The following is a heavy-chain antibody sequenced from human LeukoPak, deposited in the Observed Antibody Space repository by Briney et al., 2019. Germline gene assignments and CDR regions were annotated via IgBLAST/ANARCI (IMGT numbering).Heavy chain of an antibody. CDR2: ISGSGGST. V-gene: IGHV3-23*01. Sequence: GGSLRLSSAASGFTFSSYAMSWVRQAPGKGLEWVSAISGSGGSTYYADSVKGRFTISRDNSKNTLYLQMNSLRAEDTAVYYCAKSTERLLYSLEIDYWGQGTLVTVSS. CDR1: GFTFSSYA. CDR3: AKSTERLLYSLEIDY. J-gene: IGHJ4*02. D-gene: IGHD2-2*02.